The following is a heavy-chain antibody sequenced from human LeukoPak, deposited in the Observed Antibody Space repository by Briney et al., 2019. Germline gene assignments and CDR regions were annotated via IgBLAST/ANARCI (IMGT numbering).Heavy chain of an antibody. Sequence: SQTLSLTCTVSGASFSSGGQYWNWIRQRPGEGLEWIGSIHPSGALYNNPSLESRVTISVDTSKNQFSLNLNSVTAADTAVYFCSRGLDSRKLGYWGQGTLVTVSS. D-gene: IGHD3-22*01. V-gene: IGHV4-31*03. CDR3: SRGLDSRKLGY. J-gene: IGHJ4*02. CDR2: IHPSGAL. CDR1: GASFSSGGQY.